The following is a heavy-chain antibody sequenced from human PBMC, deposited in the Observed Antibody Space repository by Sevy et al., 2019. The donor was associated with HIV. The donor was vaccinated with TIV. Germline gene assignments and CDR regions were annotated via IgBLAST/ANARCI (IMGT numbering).Heavy chain of an antibody. J-gene: IGHJ4*02. CDR1: GFTFSNAW. V-gene: IGHV3-15*07. CDR3: TADGGGYNYGYSFDY. D-gene: IGHD5-18*01. CDR2: IKSKTDGGTT. Sequence: GGSLRLSCAASGFTFSNAWMNWVRQAPGKGLEWVGRIKSKTDGGTTDYAAPVKGRFTISSDDSKNTLYLQMNSLKTEDTAVYYWTADGGGYNYGYSFDYWGQGTLVTVSS.